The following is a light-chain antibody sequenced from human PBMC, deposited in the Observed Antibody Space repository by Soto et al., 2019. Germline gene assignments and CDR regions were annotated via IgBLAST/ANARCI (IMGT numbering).Light chain of an antibody. CDR2: DVT. J-gene: IGLJ1*01. Sequence: QSVLTQPASVSGSPGQSITLSCTGTNSDVGYYNFVSWYQQHPGKAPKLIIYDVTNRPSGVSNRSSGSKSGNTASLTISGLQTEDEADYYCSSYTSSSTYVFGTGTKVTVL. V-gene: IGLV2-14*03. CDR3: SSYTSSSTYV. CDR1: NSDVGYYNF.